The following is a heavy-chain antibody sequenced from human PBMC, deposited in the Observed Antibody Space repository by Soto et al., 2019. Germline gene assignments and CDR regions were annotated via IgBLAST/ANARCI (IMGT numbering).Heavy chain of an antibody. CDR3: ARGLDYDSSGYYLDF. CDR2: IQYHGINK. CDR1: GFTFSTYG. V-gene: IGHV3-33*05. J-gene: IGHJ4*02. D-gene: IGHD3-22*01. Sequence: SLRLSCAASGFTFSTYGMHWVRQAPGKGLEWVAFIQYHGINKDYADSVKGRFTISRDNSRNTLYLQMNSLRAEDTAVYYCARGLDYDSSGYYLDFWGQGALVTVSS.